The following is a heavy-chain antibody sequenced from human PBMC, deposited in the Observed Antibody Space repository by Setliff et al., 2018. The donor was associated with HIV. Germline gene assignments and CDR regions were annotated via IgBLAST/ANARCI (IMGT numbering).Heavy chain of an antibody. D-gene: IGHD6-19*01. CDR3: ARAPGVAVTGRYFQH. CDR2: ILYDGSNK. V-gene: IGHV3-33*05. CDR1: GFTFSSCG. J-gene: IGHJ1*01. Sequence: GGSLRLSCAAPGFTFSSCGMHWVRQAPGKGLEWVALILYDGSNKYYTDSVKGRFTISRDNSKNTLYLQMNSLRAEDTAVYYCARAPGVAVTGRYFQHWGQGTLVTVSS.